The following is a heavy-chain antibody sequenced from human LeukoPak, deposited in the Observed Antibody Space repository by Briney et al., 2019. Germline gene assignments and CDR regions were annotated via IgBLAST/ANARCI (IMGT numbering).Heavy chain of an antibody. CDR2: IYTSGST. CDR3: ARGPSYSNYDYFDY. V-gene: IGHV4-4*07. Sequence: SETLSLTCTVSGGSISSYYWSWIRQPAGRGLEWIGRIYTSGSTNYNPSLKSRVTMSIDTSKNQFSLKLSSVTAADTAVHYCARGPSYSNYDYFDYWGQGTLVTVSS. J-gene: IGHJ4*02. CDR1: GGSISSYY. D-gene: IGHD4-11*01.